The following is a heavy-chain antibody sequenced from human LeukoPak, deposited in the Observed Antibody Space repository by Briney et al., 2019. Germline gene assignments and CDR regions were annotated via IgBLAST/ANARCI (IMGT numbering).Heavy chain of an antibody. CDR3: ARDVYRGSSWYAFDY. D-gene: IGHD6-13*01. J-gene: IGHJ4*02. V-gene: IGHV3-9*01. CDR1: GFTFDDYA. Sequence: GGSLRLSCAASGFTFDDYAMHWVRQAPGKGLEWVSGISWNSGSIGYADSVKGRFTISRDNAKNSLYLQMNSLRAEDTGVYYCARDVYRGSSWYAFDYWGQGTLVTVSS. CDR2: ISWNSGSI.